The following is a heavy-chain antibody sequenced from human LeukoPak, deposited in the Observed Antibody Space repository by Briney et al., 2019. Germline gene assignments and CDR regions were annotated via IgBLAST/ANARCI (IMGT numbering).Heavy chain of an antibody. Sequence: GGSLRLSCAASGFTFTSYAMSWVRQAPGKGLEWISIISGSGTTTYYADSVKGRFTISRDNSKDTLYLQMNSLRAEDTAVYYCAKRGYSDSRPQYYFEYWGQGTLVTVSS. J-gene: IGHJ4*02. CDR2: ISGSGTTT. V-gene: IGHV3-23*01. D-gene: IGHD3-22*01. CDR1: GFTFTSYA. CDR3: AKRGYSDSRPQYYFEY.